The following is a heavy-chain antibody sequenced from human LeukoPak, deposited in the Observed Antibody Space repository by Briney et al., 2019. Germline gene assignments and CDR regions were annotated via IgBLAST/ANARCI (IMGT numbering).Heavy chain of an antibody. CDR1: GGSISSYY. CDR2: IYTSGST. D-gene: IGHD4-17*01. CDR3: ARDAGYGDYVWFDP. V-gene: IGHV4-4*07. Sequence: PSKTLSLTCTVSGGSISSYYWSWIRQPAGKGLEWIGRIYTSGSTNYNPSLKSRVTMSVDTSKNQFSLKLSSVTAADTAVYYCARDAGYGDYVWFDPWGQGTLVTVSS. J-gene: IGHJ5*02.